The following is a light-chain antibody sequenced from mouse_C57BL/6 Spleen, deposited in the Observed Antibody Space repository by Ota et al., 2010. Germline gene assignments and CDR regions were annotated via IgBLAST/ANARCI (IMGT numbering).Light chain of an antibody. J-gene: IGKJ5*01. CDR3: QQWSGSPLT. CDR1: SSVSY. Sequence: MVLTQSPAIMSASPGEKVTMSCSASSSVSYMYWYQQKPGSSPKPWIFRTSNLASGVPARFSGSGSGTSYSLTISSMEAEDAATYYCQQWSGSPLTFGAGTKXEL. CDR2: RTS. V-gene: IGKV4-61*01.